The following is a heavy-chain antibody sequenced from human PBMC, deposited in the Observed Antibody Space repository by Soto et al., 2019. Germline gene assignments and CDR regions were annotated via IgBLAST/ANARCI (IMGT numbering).Heavy chain of an antibody. V-gene: IGHV4-34*01. CDR1: GGSFSGYY. D-gene: IGHD3-16*01. Sequence: SETLSLTCAVYGGSFSGYYWSWIRQPPGKGLEWIGEINHSGSTNYNPSLKSRVTISVDTSKNQFSLKLSSVTAADTAVYYCARGPIGLRWGESDARVFDYGGQETLVTVSS. CDR3: ARGPIGLRWGESDARVFDY. CDR2: INHSGST. J-gene: IGHJ4*02.